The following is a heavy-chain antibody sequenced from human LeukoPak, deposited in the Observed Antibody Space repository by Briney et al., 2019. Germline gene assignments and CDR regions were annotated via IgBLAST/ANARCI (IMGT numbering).Heavy chain of an antibody. V-gene: IGHV1-69*06. CDR3: AREAPAFDP. CDR2: IIPIFGTA. CDR1: GYTFTGYY. Sequence: SVKVSCKASGYTFTGYYMHWVRQAPGQGLEWMGGIIPIFGTANYAQKFQGRVTITADKSTSTAYMELSSLRSEDTAVYYCAREAPAFDPWGQGTLVTVSS. J-gene: IGHJ5*02.